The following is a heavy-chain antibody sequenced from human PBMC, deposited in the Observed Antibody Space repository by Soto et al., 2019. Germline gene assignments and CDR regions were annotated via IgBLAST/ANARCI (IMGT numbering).Heavy chain of an antibody. Sequence: SETLSLTCSVSGGSISTYYCNWIRQPAGKGLEWIGRIDTSGNTNYSPSLKSRVTLSFDTSKNQFSLKLSSVTAADTAVYYCARGGHDFWSGQFDYWGQGTPVTVSS. D-gene: IGHD3-3*01. CDR2: IDTSGNT. CDR3: ARGGHDFWSGQFDY. J-gene: IGHJ4*02. V-gene: IGHV4-4*07. CDR1: GGSISTYY.